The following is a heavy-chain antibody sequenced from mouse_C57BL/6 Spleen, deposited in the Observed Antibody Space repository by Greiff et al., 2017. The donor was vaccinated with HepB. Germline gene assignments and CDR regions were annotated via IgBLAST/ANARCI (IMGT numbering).Heavy chain of an antibody. Sequence: EVKLMESGTVLARPGASVKMSCKTSGYTFTSYWMHWVKQRPGQGLEWIGAIYPGNSDTSYNQKFKGKAKLTAVTSASTAYMELSSLTNEDSAVYYCTRPLGTTVPFAYWGQGTLVTVSA. CDR2: IYPGNSDT. CDR3: TRPLGTTVPFAY. J-gene: IGHJ3*01. CDR1: GYTFTSYW. D-gene: IGHD1-1*01. V-gene: IGHV1-5*01.